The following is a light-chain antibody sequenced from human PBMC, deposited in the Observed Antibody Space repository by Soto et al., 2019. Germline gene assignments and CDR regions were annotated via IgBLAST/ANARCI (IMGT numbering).Light chain of an antibody. Sequence: EIVLTQSPGTLSLSPGERATLSCRASQSVSSSYLAWYQQKPGQAPRLRIYCASSRATGIPDRFSGSGSGTDFTLTISRLEPEDFAVYYCQQYGRTFGQGTKVEI. V-gene: IGKV3-20*01. CDR3: QQYGRT. J-gene: IGKJ1*01. CDR1: QSVSSSY. CDR2: CAS.